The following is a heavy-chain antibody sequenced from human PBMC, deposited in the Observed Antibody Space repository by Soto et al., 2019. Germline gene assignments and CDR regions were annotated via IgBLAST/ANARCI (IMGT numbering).Heavy chain of an antibody. D-gene: IGHD2-2*01. CDR2: IIPIFGTA. V-gene: IGHV1-69*06. CDR3: AREPAGPDNWSDP. CDR1: GGTFSSYA. J-gene: IGHJ5*02. Sequence: SVKVSCKASGGTFSSYAISWVRQAPGQGLEWMGGIIPIFGTANYAQKFQGRVTITADKSTSTAYMELSSLRSEDTAVYYCAREPAGPDNWSDPWGQGTLVTVSS.